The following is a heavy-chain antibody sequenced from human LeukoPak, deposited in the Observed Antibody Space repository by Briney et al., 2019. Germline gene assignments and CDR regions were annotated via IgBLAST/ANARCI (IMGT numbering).Heavy chain of an antibody. CDR2: INPSGGST. J-gene: IGHJ4*02. Sequence: ASVKVSCKASGYTFTSYYMHWVRQAPGQGLEWMGIINPSGGSTSYAQKFQGRVTMTRDMSTSTAYMELSSLRSEDTAVYYCARVNFGNYYDSSGYYYDYWGQGTLVTVSS. CDR3: ARVNFGNYYDSSGYYYDY. D-gene: IGHD3-22*01. CDR1: GYTFTSYY. V-gene: IGHV1-46*01.